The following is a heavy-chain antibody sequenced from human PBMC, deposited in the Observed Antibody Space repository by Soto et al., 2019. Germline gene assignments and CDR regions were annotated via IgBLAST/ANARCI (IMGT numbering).Heavy chain of an antibody. CDR1: GGSISSYY. J-gene: IGHJ6*02. CDR2: IYYSGST. V-gene: IGHV4-59*01. CDR3: ARVGGYYYYYYGMDV. Sequence: PSETLSLTCTVSGGSISSYYWSWIRQPPGKGLEWIGYIYYSGSTNYNPSLKSRVTISVDTSKNQFSLKLSSVTAADTAVYYCARVGGYYYYYYGMDVWGQGTTVTVS. D-gene: IGHD2-15*01.